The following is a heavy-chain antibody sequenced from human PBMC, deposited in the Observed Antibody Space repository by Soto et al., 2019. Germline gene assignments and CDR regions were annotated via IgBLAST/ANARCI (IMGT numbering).Heavy chain of an antibody. Sequence: GGALRLSCAASGFTFISYGMHWVRQAPGKGLEWVAVISYDGSNKYYADSVKVRFTISRHNSKNTLYLQMNSLSAEDTAVYYCAKDMRYCSSTSCPTDYDYYYYGMDVWGQGTTVTV. D-gene: IGHD2-2*01. J-gene: IGHJ6*02. CDR1: GFTFISYG. CDR3: AKDMRYCSSTSCPTDYDYYYYGMDV. CDR2: ISYDGSNK. V-gene: IGHV3-30*18.